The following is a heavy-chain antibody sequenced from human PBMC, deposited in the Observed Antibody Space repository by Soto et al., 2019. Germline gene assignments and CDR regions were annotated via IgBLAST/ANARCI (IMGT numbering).Heavy chain of an antibody. D-gene: IGHD3-22*01. CDR2: TSGSGSRT. CDR1: GFPFKNYD. J-gene: IGHJ4*02. CDR3: ARDYDSSGYYANFDY. V-gene: IGHV3-23*01. Sequence: PGGSLRLSCTASGFPFKNYDMNWVRQAPGKGLEWVSATSGSGSRTFYTDSVKGRFTISRDNSKNTLYLQMNSLRAEDTAVYYCARDYDSSGYYANFDYWGQGTLVTVSS.